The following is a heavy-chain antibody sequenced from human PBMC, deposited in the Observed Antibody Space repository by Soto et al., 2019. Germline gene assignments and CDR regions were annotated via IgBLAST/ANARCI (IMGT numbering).Heavy chain of an antibody. D-gene: IGHD6-13*01. CDR2: LSGSGTST. CDR1: GFTLSTYR. V-gene: IGHV3-23*01. Sequence: EVQLLESGGGLVQRGGSLRLSCAASGFTLSTYRMSWVRQAPGKGLEWVSSLSGSGTSTYYADSVKGRFTISRDDSKNTLFLQVNNLRAEVTAVYYCAKSYTTSWYSFDYWGQGTLVTVSS. CDR3: AKSYTTSWYSFDY. J-gene: IGHJ4*02.